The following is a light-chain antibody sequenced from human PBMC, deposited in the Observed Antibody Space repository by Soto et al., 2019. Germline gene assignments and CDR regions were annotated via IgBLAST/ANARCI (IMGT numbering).Light chain of an antibody. CDR3: LQDYHHPLI. CDR2: AAS. CDR1: QSIRND. J-gene: IGKJ4*01. Sequence: AIQMTQSPSSLSASVGDRVTITCRASQSIRNDLGWYQQKPGKAPKRLIYAASTLQSGVPSRFSGSGSGTDVTLTISSLQPEDFASYYCLQDYHHPLIFGGGTKVEIE. V-gene: IGKV1-6*01.